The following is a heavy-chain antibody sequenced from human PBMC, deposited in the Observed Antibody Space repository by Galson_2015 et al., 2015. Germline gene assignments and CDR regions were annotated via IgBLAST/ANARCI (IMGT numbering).Heavy chain of an antibody. CDR1: GFTFSSYG. D-gene: IGHD1-26*01. J-gene: IGHJ6*02. CDR2: ISSSSSTI. CDR3: ASKWEPARRYYSYGMDV. V-gene: IGHV3-48*02. Sequence: SLRLSCAASGFTFSSYGMNWVRQAPGKGLEWVSYISSSSSTIYYADSVKGRFTISRDNAKNSLYLQMNSLRDKDTAVYYCASKWEPARRYYSYGMDVWGQGTPVTVSS.